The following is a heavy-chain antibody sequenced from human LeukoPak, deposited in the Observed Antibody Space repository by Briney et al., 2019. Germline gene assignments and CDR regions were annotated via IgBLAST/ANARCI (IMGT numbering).Heavy chain of an antibody. CDR2: IYSGGST. CDR3: AGWGTTAYFDY. CDR1: GFTFSSYW. J-gene: IGHJ4*02. V-gene: IGHV3-53*01. Sequence: GGSLRLSCAASGFTFSSYWMSWVRQAPGKGLEWVSVIYSGGSTYYADSVKGRFTISRDNSKNTLYLQMNSLRAEDTAVYYCAGWGTTAYFDYWGQGTLVTVSS. D-gene: IGHD4-11*01.